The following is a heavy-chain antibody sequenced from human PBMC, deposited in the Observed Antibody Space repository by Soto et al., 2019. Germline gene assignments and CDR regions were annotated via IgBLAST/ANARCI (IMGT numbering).Heavy chain of an antibody. CDR2: IYYSGST. D-gene: IGHD6-19*01. V-gene: IGHV4-39*01. Sequence: SDTLSLTCTVSCGSISSSSDYWGWIRQPPGKGLEWIGSIYYSGSTYYNPSLKSRVTISVDTSKNQFSLKLSSVTAADTAVYYCARQPRPPYYSSGWSRGGAFDYWGQGTLVTVSS. CDR3: ARQPRPPYYSSGWSRGGAFDY. CDR1: CGSISSSSDY. J-gene: IGHJ4*02.